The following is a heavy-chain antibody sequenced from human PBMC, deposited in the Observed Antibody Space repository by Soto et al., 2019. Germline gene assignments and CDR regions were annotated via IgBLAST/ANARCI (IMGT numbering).Heavy chain of an antibody. CDR3: TRDASRDSGARGWFDP. D-gene: IGHD6-25*01. CDR2: ISSNSAYI. Sequence: EVQLVESGGGLVKPGGSLRLSCAASGFTFRSFTMNWVRQAPGKGLEWVSTISSNSAYIYYTDALRGRFTITRDNAKNSLHLQMNSLSAEDTAVYYCTRDASRDSGARGWFDPWGPGTLVTVSS. CDR1: GFTFRSFT. V-gene: IGHV3-21*02. J-gene: IGHJ5*02.